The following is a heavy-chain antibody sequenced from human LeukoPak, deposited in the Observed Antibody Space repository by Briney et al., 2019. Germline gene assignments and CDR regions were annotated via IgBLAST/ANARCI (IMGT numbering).Heavy chain of an antibody. Sequence: PGGSLRLSCAASGFTFSSYEMNWVRQAPGKGLEWVSYISSSGSTRYYADSVKGRFTISRDNAKNSLYLQMNSLRAEDTAVYYFASLGDIVVVVSDNAFDIWGQGTIVTVSS. J-gene: IGHJ3*02. CDR1: GFTFSSYE. CDR3: ASLGDIVVVVSDNAFDI. V-gene: IGHV3-48*03. D-gene: IGHD2-15*01. CDR2: ISSSGSTR.